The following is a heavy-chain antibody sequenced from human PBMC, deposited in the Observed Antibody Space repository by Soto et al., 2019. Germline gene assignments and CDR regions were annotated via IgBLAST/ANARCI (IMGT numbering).Heavy chain of an antibody. V-gene: IGHV3-9*01. CDR1: GFTFDDYA. Sequence: MQLVESGGGLIEPGRSLRLSCAASGFTFDDYAIHWVRQDPGKVLEWVSGISWNSAAIDYAVSVKGRFTIVRDNAMNSLYLQLNHLRPEDTAFYYCAKDRGSSSWDPIFDFWGQGILVTVSS. CDR2: ISWNSAAI. D-gene: IGHD6-13*01. J-gene: IGHJ4*02. CDR3: AKDRGSSSWDPIFDF.